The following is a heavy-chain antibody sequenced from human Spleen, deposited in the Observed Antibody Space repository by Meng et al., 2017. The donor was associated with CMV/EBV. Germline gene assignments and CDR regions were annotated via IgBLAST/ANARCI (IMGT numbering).Heavy chain of an antibody. CDR1: GFTISDYY. CDR3: ARSLYYYGPGGY. D-gene: IGHD3-10*01. J-gene: IGHJ4*02. Sequence: CAASGFTISDYYSSWIRQAPGKGLEWVSYISSSGSTIYYADSVKGRFTISRDNAKNSLYLQMNSLRAEDTAVYYCARSLYYYGPGGYWGQGTLVTVSS. CDR2: ISSSGSTI. V-gene: IGHV3-11*04.